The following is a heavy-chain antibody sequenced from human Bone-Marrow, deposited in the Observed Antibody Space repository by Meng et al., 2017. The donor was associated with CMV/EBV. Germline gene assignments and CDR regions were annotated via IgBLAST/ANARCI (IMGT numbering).Heavy chain of an antibody. CDR1: GFTFSSYG. Sequence: GESLKISCAASGFTFSSYGMHWVRQAPGKGLEWVAFIRYDGSNKYYADSVKGRFTISRDNSKNTLYLQMNSLRAEDTAVYYCASGELLIDYWGQGTLVTVSS. CDR3: ASGELLIDY. CDR2: IRYDGSNK. D-gene: IGHD1-26*01. V-gene: IGHV3-30*02. J-gene: IGHJ4*02.